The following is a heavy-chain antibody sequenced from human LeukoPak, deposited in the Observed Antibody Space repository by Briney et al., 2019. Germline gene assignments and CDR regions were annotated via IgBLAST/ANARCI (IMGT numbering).Heavy chain of an antibody. Sequence: PGGSLRLSCVASGFSFSTSWMTWVRQAPGKGLEWVANIRKDGREIYYADSMKGRFTIFRDNSKNSLYLQIHSLRAEDTGVYYCVRDGDSWNYFDHGGQGTLVTVSS. V-gene: IGHV3-7*01. CDR3: VRDGDSWNYFDH. J-gene: IGHJ4*02. CDR1: GFSFSTSW. D-gene: IGHD6-13*01. CDR2: IRKDGREI.